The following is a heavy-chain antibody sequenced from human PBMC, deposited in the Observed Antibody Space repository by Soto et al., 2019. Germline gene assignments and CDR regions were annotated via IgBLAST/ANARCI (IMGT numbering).Heavy chain of an antibody. CDR3: ARGTAATYSYYYDMDV. CDR2: TSAYNGNT. CDR1: GFRFTSCA. J-gene: IGHJ6*03. V-gene: IGHV1-18*01. D-gene: IGHD2-21*01. Sequence: SSKASGFRFTSCAMRWLQQAPRQGREWMGWTSAYNGNTNYAQKFQGRVTMTRNTSISTAYMELSSLRSEDTAVYYCARGTAATYSYYYDMDVWRKRTTVTVS.